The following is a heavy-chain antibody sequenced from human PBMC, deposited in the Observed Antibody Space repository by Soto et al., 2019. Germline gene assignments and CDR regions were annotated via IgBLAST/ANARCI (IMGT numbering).Heavy chain of an antibody. CDR1: GFTFSSYA. CDR2: ISGSGGTT. CDR3: AKTANGWFSAFDI. D-gene: IGHD6-19*01. V-gene: IGHV3-23*01. J-gene: IGHJ3*02. Sequence: GGSLRLSCAASGFTFSSYALSWVRQAPGKGLEWVSAISGSGGTTYYADSVKGRFTFSRDNSKNTLYLQMNSLRAEDTAVYYCAKTANGWFSAFDIWGQGTMVTVSS.